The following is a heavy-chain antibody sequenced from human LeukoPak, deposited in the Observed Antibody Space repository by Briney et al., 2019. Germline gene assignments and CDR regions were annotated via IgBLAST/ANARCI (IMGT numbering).Heavy chain of an antibody. J-gene: IGHJ4*02. V-gene: IGHV1-69*04. CDR1: GGTFSSVA. Sequence: SVKVSCKASGGTFSSVAISWVRQAPGQGLEWMGRIIPVLGIATYAQKFQGRLTITAEKSMSTAYMELSSLRSEDTAVYYCATDGSALTSVTTIDSWGQGTLATVSS. D-gene: IGHD4-17*01. CDR2: IIPVLGIA. CDR3: ATDGSALTSVTTIDS.